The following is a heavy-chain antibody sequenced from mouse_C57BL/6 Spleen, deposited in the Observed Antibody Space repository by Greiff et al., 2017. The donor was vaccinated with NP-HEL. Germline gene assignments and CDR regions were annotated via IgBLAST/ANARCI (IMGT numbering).Heavy chain of an antibody. J-gene: IGHJ2*01. Sequence: VQVVESGAELARPGASVKMSCKASGYTFTSYTMHWVKQRPGQGLEWIGYINPSSGYTKYNQKFKDKATLTADKSSSTAYMQLSSLTSEDSAVYYCARSGGYDGAYYFDCWGQGTTLTVAS. CDR3: ARSGGYDGAYYFDC. CDR2: INPSSGYT. V-gene: IGHV1-4*01. D-gene: IGHD2-2*01. CDR1: GYTFTSYT.